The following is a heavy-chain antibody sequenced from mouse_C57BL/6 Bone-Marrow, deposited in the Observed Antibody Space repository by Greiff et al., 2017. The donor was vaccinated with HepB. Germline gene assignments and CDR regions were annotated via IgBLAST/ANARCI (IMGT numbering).Heavy chain of an antibody. CDR1: GYTFTSYW. V-gene: IGHV1-55*01. D-gene: IGHD2-4*01. CDR2: IYPGSGST. Sequence: QVQLQQPGAELVKPGASVKMSCKASGYTFTSYWITWVKQRPGQGLEWIGDIYPGSGSTNYNEKFKSKATLTVDTSSSTAYMQLSSLTSEDSAVYYCARDYDYDGYWYFDVWGTGTTVTDSS. J-gene: IGHJ1*03. CDR3: ARDYDYDGYWYFDV.